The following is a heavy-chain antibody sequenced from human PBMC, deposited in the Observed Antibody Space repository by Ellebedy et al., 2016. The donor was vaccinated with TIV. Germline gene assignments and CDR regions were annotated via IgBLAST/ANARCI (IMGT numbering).Heavy chain of an antibody. CDR2: IWYDGSNK. CDR1: GFTFSSYG. CDR3: ARVAPYCGGDCSTMGWYFDL. J-gene: IGHJ2*01. V-gene: IGHV3-33*01. D-gene: IGHD2-21*02. Sequence: GGSLRLXCAASGFTFSSYGMHWVRQAPGKGLEWVAVIWYDGSNKYYADSVKGRFTISRDNSKNTLYLQMNSLRAEDTAVYYCARVAPYCGGDCSTMGWYFDLWGRGTLVTVSS.